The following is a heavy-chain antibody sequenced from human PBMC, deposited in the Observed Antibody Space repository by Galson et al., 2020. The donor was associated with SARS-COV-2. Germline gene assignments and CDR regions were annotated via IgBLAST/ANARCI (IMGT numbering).Heavy chain of an antibody. J-gene: IGHJ6*02. V-gene: IGHV3-48*03. D-gene: IGHD4-17*01. Sequence: GGSLRLSCAASGFTFSTYEMNWVSQAPGKGLEWLSYISRSGGTISYADSVKGRFTISRDNAKNSLYLQMNSLRAEDTAVYYCARDLYGDFISGFYYGMDVWGQGTTVTVSS. CDR3: ARDLYGDFISGFYYGMDV. CDR1: GFTFSTYE. CDR2: ISRSGGTI.